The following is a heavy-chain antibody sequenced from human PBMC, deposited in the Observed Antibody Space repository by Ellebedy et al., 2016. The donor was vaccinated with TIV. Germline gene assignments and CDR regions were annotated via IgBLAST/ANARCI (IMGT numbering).Heavy chain of an antibody. CDR1: GGSISSYY. CDR2: IYTSGST. D-gene: IGHD3-22*01. CDR3: ARSNYYDSSGYYDY. Sequence: SETLSLTCTVSGGSISSYYWSWIRQPAGKGLEWIGRIYTSGSTYYNPSLKSRVTISVDTSKNQFSLKLSSVTAADTAVYYCARSNYYDSSGYYDYWGQGTLVTVSS. J-gene: IGHJ4*02. V-gene: IGHV4-4*07.